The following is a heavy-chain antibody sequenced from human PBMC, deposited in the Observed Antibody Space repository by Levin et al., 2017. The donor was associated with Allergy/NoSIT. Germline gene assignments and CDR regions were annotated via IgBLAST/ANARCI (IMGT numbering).Heavy chain of an antibody. V-gene: IGHV3-9*01. Sequence: SLKISCAASGFTFDDYAMHWVRQAPGKGLEWVSGISWNSGSIGYADSVKGRFTISRDNAKNSLYLQMNSLRAEDTALYYCAKGSSSWYSYYFDYWGQGTLVTVSS. D-gene: IGHD6-13*01. CDR1: GFTFDDYA. CDR3: AKGSSSWYSYYFDY. J-gene: IGHJ4*02. CDR2: ISWNSGSI.